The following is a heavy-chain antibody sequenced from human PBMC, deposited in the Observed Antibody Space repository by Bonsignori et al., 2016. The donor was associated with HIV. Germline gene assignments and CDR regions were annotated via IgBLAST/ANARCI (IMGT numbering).Heavy chain of an antibody. D-gene: IGHD6-19*01. CDR3: ARVLPYPGYLSSGWSSGWGDYFDY. Sequence: VRQMPGKGLEWVSSISSSSSYIYYADSVKGRFTISRDNAKNSLYLQMNSLRAEDTAVYYCARVLPYPGYLSSGWSSGWGDYFDYWGQGTLVTVSS. V-gene: IGHV3-21*01. J-gene: IGHJ4*02. CDR2: ISSSSSYI.